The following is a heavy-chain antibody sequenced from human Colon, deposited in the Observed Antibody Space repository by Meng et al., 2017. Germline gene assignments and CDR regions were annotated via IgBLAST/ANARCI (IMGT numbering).Heavy chain of an antibody. Sequence: VQREGSGGGVVQPGMALILSCAGSGFTFSSHWMHWVRQAPGKGLVWVSSVSADGSSTNYADSVKGRFSISRDNAKDTVFLQMNSLRGEDTAVYYCANDRLNHWGQGTLVTVSS. D-gene: IGHD3-9*01. CDR2: VSADGSST. CDR3: ANDRLNH. J-gene: IGHJ1*01. CDR1: GFTFSSHW. V-gene: IGHV3-74*01.